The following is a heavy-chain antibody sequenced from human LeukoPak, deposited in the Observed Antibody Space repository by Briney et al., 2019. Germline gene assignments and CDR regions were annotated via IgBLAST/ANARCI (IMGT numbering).Heavy chain of an antibody. Sequence: GGSLRLSCAASGFTFSDYAMHWGRQAPGKGLEWVAVMSHDGLNKFFPDSVKGRFTISRDNSKNTLYLQMNSLRAKDTAVYYCARPSLYCTSTSCFFDYWGQGTLVTVSS. V-gene: IGHV3-30*04. CDR3: ARPSLYCTSTSCFFDY. CDR2: MSHDGLNK. D-gene: IGHD2-2*01. J-gene: IGHJ4*02. CDR1: GFTFSDYA.